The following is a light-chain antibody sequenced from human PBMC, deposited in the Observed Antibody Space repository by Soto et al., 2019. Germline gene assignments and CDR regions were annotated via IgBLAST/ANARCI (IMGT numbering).Light chain of an antibody. CDR1: QSVSSNY. CDR2: RSS. Sequence: IVFTQSPGTLSLSPGERATLSFGASQSVSSNYLAWYQHKPGQAPRLLIYRSSSRATGIPDRFSGSGSGTDFTLTISRLESEDFAVYYCQQYGSSGTFGQGTKVDIK. V-gene: IGKV3-20*01. J-gene: IGKJ1*01. CDR3: QQYGSSGT.